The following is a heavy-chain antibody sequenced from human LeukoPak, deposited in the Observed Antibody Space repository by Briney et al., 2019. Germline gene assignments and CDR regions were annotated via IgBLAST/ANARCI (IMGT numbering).Heavy chain of an antibody. CDR3: ATSSRNWGPDGFDI. Sequence: GGSLSLSCEASVFSVTNNSMSWVRQAPGKGLEWVSHIFGGVDTYYADSVRGRFTISRDSSKNTLYLQMNSLRAEDTAVYYCATSSRNWGPDGFDIWGQGIMVTVSS. V-gene: IGHV3-66*01. D-gene: IGHD7-27*01. CDR1: VFSVTNNS. J-gene: IGHJ3*02. CDR2: IFGGVDT.